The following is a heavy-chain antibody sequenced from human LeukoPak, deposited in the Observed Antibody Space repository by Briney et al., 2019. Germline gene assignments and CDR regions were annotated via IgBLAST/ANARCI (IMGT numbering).Heavy chain of an antibody. Sequence: GGSLRLSCVVSGFTFSNYAMGWVRQAPGKGLEWVANINQDGSEKHYVDSVKGRFTVSRDNARNSLFLQMNSLRAEDTSVYYCARDYRSSWYVRGQGTLVTVSS. CDR1: GFTFSNYA. J-gene: IGHJ4*02. CDR2: INQDGSEK. D-gene: IGHD6-13*01. CDR3: ARDYRSSWYV. V-gene: IGHV3-7*03.